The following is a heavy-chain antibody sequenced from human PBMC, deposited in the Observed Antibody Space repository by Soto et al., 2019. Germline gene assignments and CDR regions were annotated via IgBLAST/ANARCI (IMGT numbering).Heavy chain of an antibody. J-gene: IGHJ4*02. D-gene: IGHD6-19*01. CDR2: INHSGST. CDR1: GGSFSGYY. CDR3: ARGRVAGVGYYFDY. V-gene: IGHV4-34*01. Sequence: SETLSLTCAVYGGSFSGYYWSWIRQPPGKGLEWIGEINHSGSTNYNPSLKSPVTISVDTSKNQFSLKMSSVTAADTAVYDCARGRVAGVGYYFDYWGQGTLVTVSA.